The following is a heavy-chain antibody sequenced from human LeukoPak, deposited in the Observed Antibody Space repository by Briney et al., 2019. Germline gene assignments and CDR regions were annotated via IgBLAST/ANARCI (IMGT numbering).Heavy chain of an antibody. CDR1: GFTFDDYA. D-gene: IGHD2-8*02. J-gene: IGHJ3*02. V-gene: IGHV3-9*03. Sequence: GRSLRLSCAASGFTFDDYAMHWVRQAPGKGLEWVSGISWNNGSIGYADSVKGRFTISRDNAKNSLYLQMNSLRAEDMALYYCAKDEFVASDFTGAFDIWGQGTMVTVSS. CDR3: AKDEFVASDFTGAFDI. CDR2: ISWNNGSI.